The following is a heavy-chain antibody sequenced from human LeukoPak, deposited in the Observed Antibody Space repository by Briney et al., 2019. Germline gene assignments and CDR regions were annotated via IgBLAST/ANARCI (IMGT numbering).Heavy chain of an antibody. Sequence: SVKVSCKASGGTFSSYAISWVRQAPGQGLEWMGGIIPIFGTANYAQKFQGRVTITTDESTSTAYMELSSLRSEDTAVYYCATGVGYYYDSSGYPKYFQHWGQGTLVTVSS. V-gene: IGHV1-69*05. J-gene: IGHJ1*01. CDR2: IIPIFGTA. CDR1: GGTFSSYA. D-gene: IGHD3-22*01. CDR3: ATGVGYYYDSSGYPKYFQH.